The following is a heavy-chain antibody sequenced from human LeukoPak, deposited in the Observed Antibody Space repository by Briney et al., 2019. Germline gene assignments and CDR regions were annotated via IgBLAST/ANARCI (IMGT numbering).Heavy chain of an antibody. V-gene: IGHV3-7*01. CDR2: IKQDGSEK. D-gene: IGHD4-17*01. CDR3: ARDKEGDYGDSDAFDI. J-gene: IGHJ3*02. CDR1: GFTFSSYW. Sequence: PGGSLRLSCAASGFTFSSYWMSWVRQAPGKGLEWVANIKQDGSEKYYVDSVKGRFTISGDNAKNSLYLQMNSLRAEDTAVYYCARDKEGDYGDSDAFDIWGQGTMVTVSS.